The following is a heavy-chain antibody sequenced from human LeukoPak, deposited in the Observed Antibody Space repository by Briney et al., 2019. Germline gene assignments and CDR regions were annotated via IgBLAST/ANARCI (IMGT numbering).Heavy chain of an antibody. CDR2: IYYSGST. CDR1: GGSISSYY. CDR3: ARVNYSNHYFTGYYYYYYMDV. J-gene: IGHJ6*03. Sequence: SETLSLTCTVSGGSISSYYWGWIRQPPGKGLEWIGSIYYSGSTYYNPSLKSRVTISVDTSKNQFSLKLSSVTAADTAVYYCARVNYSNHYFTGYYYYYYMDVWGKGTTVTVSS. D-gene: IGHD4-11*01. V-gene: IGHV4-39*07.